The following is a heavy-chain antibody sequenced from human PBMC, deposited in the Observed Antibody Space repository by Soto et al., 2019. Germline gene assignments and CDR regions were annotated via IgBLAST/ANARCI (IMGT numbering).Heavy chain of an antibody. CDR2: ITGSGGST. V-gene: IGHV3-23*01. Sequence: GGSLRLSCAASGFTFSDYAMSWVRHFPGKGLEWVSAITGSGGSTYHADSVKGRLSISRDNSKKTLYLQMNSLRAEDTGLYYCAKGSASVSPYYLDSWGQGVLVTVSS. CDR3: AKGSASVSPYYLDS. J-gene: IGHJ4*02. D-gene: IGHD2-2*01. CDR1: GFTFSDYA.